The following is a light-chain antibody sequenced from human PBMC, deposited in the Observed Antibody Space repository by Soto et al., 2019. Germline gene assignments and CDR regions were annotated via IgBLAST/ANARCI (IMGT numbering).Light chain of an antibody. CDR3: QHYGNSRWT. CDR1: KSASNNY. CDR2: GAS. V-gene: IGKV3-20*01. J-gene: IGKJ1*01. Sequence: EIVLTQSPGTLSLSPGERATLSCRASKSASNNYLAWYQQKPGQAPRLLIYGASSRATGIPDRFSGSGSGTDFTLTISRLEPEDSSVYFCQHYGNSRWTFGQGTKVEIK.